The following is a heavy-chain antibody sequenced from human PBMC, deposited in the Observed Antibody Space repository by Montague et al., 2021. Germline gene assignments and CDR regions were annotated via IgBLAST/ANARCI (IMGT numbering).Heavy chain of an antibody. D-gene: IGHD3-10*01. J-gene: IGHJ5*02. V-gene: IGHV4-34*01. Sequence: SETLSLTCAVYGGTFTGYYWSWIRQPPGKGLEWIGVIDHKETVTLNPSLKSRVIISFDTSKNHFSLNLRSATPADTALYYCARGPGGSGTGSSFDPWGQGTLFAVSS. CDR3: ARGPGGSGTGSSFDP. CDR2: IDHKETV. CDR1: GGTFTGYY.